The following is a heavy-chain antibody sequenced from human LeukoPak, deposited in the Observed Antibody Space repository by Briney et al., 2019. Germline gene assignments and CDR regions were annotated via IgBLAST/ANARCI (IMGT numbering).Heavy chain of an antibody. Sequence: ASVKVSCKASGYTFTSYAISWVRQAPGQGLEWMGGIIPIFGTANYAQKFQGRVTITADESTSTAYMELSSLRSEDTAVYYCARAHMITFGGVIVRTNWFDPWGQGTLVTVSS. CDR3: ARAHMITFGGVIVRTNWFDP. CDR2: IIPIFGTA. D-gene: IGHD3-16*02. CDR1: GYTFTSYA. J-gene: IGHJ5*02. V-gene: IGHV1-69*13.